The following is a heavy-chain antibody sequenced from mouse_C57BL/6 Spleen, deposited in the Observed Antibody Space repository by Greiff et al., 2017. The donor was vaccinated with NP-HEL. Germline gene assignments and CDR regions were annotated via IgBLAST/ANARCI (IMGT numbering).Heavy chain of an antibody. CDR2: INPSNGGT. J-gene: IGHJ1*03. CDR1: GYTFTSYW. Sequence: QVQLQQPGTELVKPGASVKLSCKASGYTFTSYWMHWVKQRPGQGLEWIGNINPSNGGTNYNEKFKSKATLTVDKSSSTAYMQLSSLTSEDSAVDYCARRVGIAVVAEGYFDVWGTGTTVTVSS. V-gene: IGHV1-53*01. D-gene: IGHD1-1*01. CDR3: ARRVGIAVVAEGYFDV.